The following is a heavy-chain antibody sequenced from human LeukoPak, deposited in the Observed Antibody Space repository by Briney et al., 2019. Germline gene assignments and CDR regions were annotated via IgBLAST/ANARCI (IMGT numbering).Heavy chain of an antibody. J-gene: IGHJ3*02. CDR1: GGSISSYY. V-gene: IGHV4-59*01. CDR2: IYYSGST. D-gene: IGHD1-26*01. CDR3: ARDKGVIVGATTPDAFGI. Sequence: SETLSLTCTVSGGSISSYYWSWIRQPPGKGLEWIGYIYYSGSTNYNPSLKSRVTISVDTSKNQFSLKLSSVTAADTAVYYCARDKGVIVGATTPDAFGIWGQGTMVTVSS.